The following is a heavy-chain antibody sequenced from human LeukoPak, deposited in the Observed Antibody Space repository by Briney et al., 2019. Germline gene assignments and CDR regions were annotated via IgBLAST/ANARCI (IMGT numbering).Heavy chain of an antibody. J-gene: IGHJ4*02. D-gene: IGHD6-13*01. CDR3: TTLSLAAAGADFDY. CDR2: IKSKTDGGTT. CDR1: GFTFSNAW. Sequence: PGGSLRLSCAASGFTFSNAWMSWVRQAPGKGLEWVGRIKSKTDGGTTDYAAPVKGRFTISRDDLKNTLYLQMNSLKPEVTAVYYCTTLSLAAAGADFDYWGQGTLVTVSS. V-gene: IGHV3-15*01.